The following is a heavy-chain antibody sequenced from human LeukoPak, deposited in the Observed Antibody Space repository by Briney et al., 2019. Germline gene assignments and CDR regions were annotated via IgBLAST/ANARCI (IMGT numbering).Heavy chain of an antibody. D-gene: IGHD3-10*01. CDR1: GYTFTSYG. V-gene: IGHV1-18*01. CDR2: ISAYNGNT. CDR3: ASTVRGAEYYYYYMDV. J-gene: IGHJ6*03. Sequence: ASVRVSCKASGYTFTSYGISWVRQAPGQGLEWMGWISAYNGNTNYAQKLQGRVTMTTDTSTSTAYMELRSLRSDDTAVYYCASTVRGAEYYYYYMDVWGKGTTVTVSS.